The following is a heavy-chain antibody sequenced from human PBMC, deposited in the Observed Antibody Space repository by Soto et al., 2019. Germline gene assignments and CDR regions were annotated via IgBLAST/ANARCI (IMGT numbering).Heavy chain of an antibody. J-gene: IGHJ6*02. CDR3: AREPRRTTVSDAWYYGMDV. V-gene: IGHV3-30-3*01. CDR2: ISYDGSNK. Sequence: QVQLVESGGGVVQPGRSLRLSCAASGFTFSSCAMHWVRQAPGKGLEWVAVISYDGSNKYYADSVKGRFTISRDNSKNTLYLQMNSLRAEDTAVYYCAREPRRTTVSDAWYYGMDVWGQGTTVTVSS. D-gene: IGHD4-17*01. CDR1: GFTFSSCA.